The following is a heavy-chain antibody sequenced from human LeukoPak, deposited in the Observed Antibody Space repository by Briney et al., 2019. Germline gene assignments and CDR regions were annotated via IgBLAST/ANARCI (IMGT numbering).Heavy chain of an antibody. Sequence: PSQTLSLTCTVSGGSISSYYWSWIRQPPGKGLEWIGYIYYSGSTNYNPSLKSRVTISVDTSKNQFSLKLSSVNAADTAVYYCARGGRYTPYYYDSSGYDYWGQGTLVTVSS. J-gene: IGHJ4*02. V-gene: IGHV4-59*01. D-gene: IGHD3-22*01. CDR1: GGSISSYY. CDR2: IYYSGST. CDR3: ARGGRYTPYYYDSSGYDY.